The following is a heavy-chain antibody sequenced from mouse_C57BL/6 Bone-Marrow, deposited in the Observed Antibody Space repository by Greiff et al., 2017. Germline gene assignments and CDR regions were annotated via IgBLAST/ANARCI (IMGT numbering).Heavy chain of an antibody. J-gene: IGHJ4*01. CDR1: GYTFTDYY. Sequence: VQLQQSGPELVKPGASVKISCKASGYTFTDYYMNWVKQSHGKSLEWIGDINPNNGGTSYNQKFKGKATLTVDKSSSTAYMELRSLTSDDSAVYYCARYPLYYYGSSYGYYAMDYWGQGTSVTVSS. D-gene: IGHD1-1*01. CDR2: INPNNGGT. V-gene: IGHV1-26*01. CDR3: ARYPLYYYGSSYGYYAMDY.